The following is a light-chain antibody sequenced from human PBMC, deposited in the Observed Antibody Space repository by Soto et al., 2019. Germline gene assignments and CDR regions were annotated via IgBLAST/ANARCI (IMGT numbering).Light chain of an antibody. CDR1: SSNIGNNY. CDR3: GTWDSSFYV. J-gene: IGLJ1*01. Sequence: QSVVTPPPPLYAAPGQKGTLSCSGSSSNIGNNYVSWYQQLPGTAPKLLIYDNNKRPSGIPDRFSGSKSGTSATLGITGLQTGDEADYYCGTWDSSFYVFGTGTKVTVL. V-gene: IGLV1-51*01. CDR2: DNN.